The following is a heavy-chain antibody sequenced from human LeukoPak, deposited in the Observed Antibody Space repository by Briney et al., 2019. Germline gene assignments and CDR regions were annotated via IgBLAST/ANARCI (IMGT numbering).Heavy chain of an antibody. CDR1: GGTFSIYA. V-gene: IGHV1-69*04. D-gene: IGHD5-18*01. CDR2: IIPILGIA. CDR3: AREGGYSYGYALDY. Sequence: GASVKVSCKASGGTFSIYAISWVRQAPGQGLEWMGRIIPILGIANYAQKFQGRVTITADKSTSTAYMELSSLRSEDTAVYYCAREGGYSYGYALDYWGQGTLVTVSS. J-gene: IGHJ4*02.